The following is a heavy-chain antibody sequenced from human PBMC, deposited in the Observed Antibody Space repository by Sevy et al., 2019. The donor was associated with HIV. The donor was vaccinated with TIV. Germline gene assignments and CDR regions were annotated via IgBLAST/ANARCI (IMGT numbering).Heavy chain of an antibody. D-gene: IGHD2-21*02. Sequence: LSLTCAASGFTFSSYALHWVRQAPGKGLEWVAVISYDDGSNRNYADSVKGRFTISRDNSKNTVYLQMNSLRPEDTAVYYCARDSRYCGGDCYGPGGYWGQGTLVTVSS. J-gene: IGHJ4*02. CDR1: GFTFSSYA. CDR2: ISYDDGSNR. CDR3: ARDSRYCGGDCYGPGGY. V-gene: IGHV3-30-3*01.